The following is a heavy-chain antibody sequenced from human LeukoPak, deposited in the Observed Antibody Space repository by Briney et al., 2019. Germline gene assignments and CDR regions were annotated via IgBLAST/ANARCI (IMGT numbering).Heavy chain of an antibody. V-gene: IGHV1-18*01. CDR1: GYTFTSYY. Sequence: GASVKVSCKASGYTFTSYYLYWVRQAPGQGLEWMGWISAYNGNTNYAQKFQGRVTMTEDTSTDTAYMELSSLRSEDTAVYYCATGPIAVAGPYFDYWGQGTLVTVSS. CDR2: ISAYNGNT. J-gene: IGHJ4*02. D-gene: IGHD6-19*01. CDR3: ATGPIAVAGPYFDY.